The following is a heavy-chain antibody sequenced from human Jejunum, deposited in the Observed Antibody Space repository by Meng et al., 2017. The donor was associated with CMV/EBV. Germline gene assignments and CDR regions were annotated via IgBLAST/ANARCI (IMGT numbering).Heavy chain of an antibody. Sequence: SGYYLGWIRQPPGKGLEWIGSIYHSGSTYYNPSLKSRVTISVDTSKNQFSLKLSSVTAADTAVYYCARDGGLTPYYYYYYGMDVWGQGTTVTVSS. CDR1: SGYY. J-gene: IGHJ6*02. V-gene: IGHV4-38-2*02. CDR3: ARDGGLTPYYYYYYGMDV. CDR2: IYHSGST.